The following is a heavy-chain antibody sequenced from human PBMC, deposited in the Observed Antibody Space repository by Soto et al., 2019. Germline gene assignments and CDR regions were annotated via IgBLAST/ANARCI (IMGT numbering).Heavy chain of an antibody. J-gene: IGHJ6*02. CDR3: ARDHRLRFLEWSSTLYYYGMDV. Sequence: SQTLSLTCAISGDSVSSNSAAWNWIRQSPSRGLEWLGRTYYRSKWYNDYAVSVKSRITINPDTSENQFSLQLNSVTPEDTAVYYCARDHRLRFLEWSSTLYYYGMDVWGQGTTVTVSS. CDR2: TYYRSKWYN. V-gene: IGHV6-1*01. CDR1: GDSVSSNSAA. D-gene: IGHD3-3*01.